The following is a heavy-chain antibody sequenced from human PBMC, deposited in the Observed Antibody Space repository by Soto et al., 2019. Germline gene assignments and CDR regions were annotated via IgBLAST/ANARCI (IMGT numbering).Heavy chain of an antibody. D-gene: IGHD6-19*01. V-gene: IGHV4-59*01. CDR2: IYYSGST. J-gene: IGHJ4*02. CDR1: GGSISSYY. Sequence: SETLSLTCTVSGGSISSYYWSWIRQPPGKGLEWIGYIYYSGSTNYNPSLKSRVTISVDTSKNQFSLKLSSVTAADTAVYYCARAGYSSGMYYFDYWGQGTLVTVSS. CDR3: ARAGYSSGMYYFDY.